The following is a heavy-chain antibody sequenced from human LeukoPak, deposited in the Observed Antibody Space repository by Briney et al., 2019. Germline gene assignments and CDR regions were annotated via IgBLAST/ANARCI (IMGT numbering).Heavy chain of an antibody. CDR2: IFYSGST. J-gene: IGHJ4*02. Sequence: SETLSLTCTVSGDSIGSSSYYWGWIRQPPGKGLEWIGSIFYSGSTYYNPSLKSRVTISVDTSKNQFSLKLSSVTAADTAVYYCARDVVWGQGTLVTVSS. CDR3: ARDVV. CDR1: GDSIGSSSYY. V-gene: IGHV4-39*07.